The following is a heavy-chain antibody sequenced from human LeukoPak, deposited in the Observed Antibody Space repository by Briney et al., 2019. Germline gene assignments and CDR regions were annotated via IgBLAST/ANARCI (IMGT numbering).Heavy chain of an antibody. Sequence: PGGSLRLSCAASGFTFSSYGMHWVRQAPGKGLEWVAFIRYDGSNKYYADSVKGRFTISRDNSKNTLYLQMNGLRAEDTAVYYCAKGPYYDSSGYYLDYWGQGTLVTVSS. J-gene: IGHJ4*02. D-gene: IGHD3-22*01. CDR2: IRYDGSNK. CDR1: GFTFSSYG. CDR3: AKGPYYDSSGYYLDY. V-gene: IGHV3-30*02.